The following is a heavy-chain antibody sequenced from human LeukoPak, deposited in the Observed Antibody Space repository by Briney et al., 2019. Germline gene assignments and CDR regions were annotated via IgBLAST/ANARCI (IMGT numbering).Heavy chain of an antibody. CDR1: GFTFSSYW. V-gene: IGHV3-7*01. CDR2: IKQDGSEK. D-gene: IGHD3-16*01. Sequence: GGSLRLSCAASGFTFSSYWMSWVRRAPGKGLEWVANIKQDGSEKYYVDSVKGRFTISRDNAKNTLYLQMNSLRAEDLAVYYCARESTAVGDYYFDYWGQGILVAVSS. J-gene: IGHJ4*02. CDR3: ARESTAVGDYYFDY.